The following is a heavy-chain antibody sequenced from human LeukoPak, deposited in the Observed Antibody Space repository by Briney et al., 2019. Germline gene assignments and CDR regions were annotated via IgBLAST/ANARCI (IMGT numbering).Heavy chain of an antibody. D-gene: IGHD3-10*01. CDR2: ISSNGGSI. J-gene: IGHJ6*02. V-gene: IGHV3-64D*06. CDR3: RWVGELSSGIYYFYYGMDV. Sequence: GGSLRLSCSASGFTFRNYAMHWVRQAPGKGLEYVSAISSNGGSIYYADSVKGGFTISRDNSKNTLYPQMSSLRAEDTAVYYCRWVGELSSGIYYFYYGMDVWGQGTTVTVSS. CDR1: GFTFRNYA.